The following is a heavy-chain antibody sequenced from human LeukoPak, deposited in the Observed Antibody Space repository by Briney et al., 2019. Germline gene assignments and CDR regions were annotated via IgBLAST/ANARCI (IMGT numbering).Heavy chain of an antibody. CDR2: IKEDGTSN. V-gene: IGHV3-7*01. CDR1: GFTFSSYW. J-gene: IGHJ6*02. Sequence: GGSLRLSCAASGFTFSSYWMTWVRQTPGKGLEWVAHIKEDGTSNRYVDSVKGRFAISRDNAKNSLYLQMNSLRAEDTAVYYCAKDYVAPGGGLWYYGMDVWGQGTTVTVSS. CDR3: AKDYVAPGGGLWYYGMDV. D-gene: IGHD3-16*01.